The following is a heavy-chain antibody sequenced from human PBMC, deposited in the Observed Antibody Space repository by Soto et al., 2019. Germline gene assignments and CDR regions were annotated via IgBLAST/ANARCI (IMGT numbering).Heavy chain of an antibody. J-gene: IGHJ6*02. CDR1: GFTFTSYN. V-gene: IGHV1-46*01. Sequence: QVQLVQSGAEVKKPGASVKVSCKASGFTFTSYNLHWVRQAPGQGLEWMGIINPSVGSTTYAQNLXDXVXXTRDTSTSTVYIELSSLRSEDTAVYYCARARDMDVWGQGTTVTVSS. CDR2: INPSVGST. CDR3: ARARDMDV.